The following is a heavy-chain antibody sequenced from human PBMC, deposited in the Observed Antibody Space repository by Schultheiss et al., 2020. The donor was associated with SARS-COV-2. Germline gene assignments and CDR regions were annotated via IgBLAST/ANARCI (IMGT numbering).Heavy chain of an antibody. CDR2: IYYSGST. CDR1: GFTFSDYY. V-gene: IGHV4-38-2*01. J-gene: IGHJ4*02. Sequence: SETLSLTCAASGFTFSDYYMSWIRQIPGKGLEWIGSIYYSGSTYYNPSLKSRVTISVDTSKNQFSLKLSSVTAADTAVYYCARDYGDYKPNFDYWGQGTLVTVSS. D-gene: IGHD4-17*01. CDR3: ARDYGDYKPNFDY.